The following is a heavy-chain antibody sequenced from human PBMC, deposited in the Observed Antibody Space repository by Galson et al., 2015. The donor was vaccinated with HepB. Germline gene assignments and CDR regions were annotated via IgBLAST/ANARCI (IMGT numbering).Heavy chain of an antibody. CDR2: ISAYNGNT. CDR1: GYTFTSYG. D-gene: IGHD3-22*01. Sequence: SVKVSCKASGYTFTSYGISWVRQAPGQGLEWMGWISAYNGNTNYAQKLQGRVTMTTDTSTSTAYMELRSLRSDDTAVYYCARGGTYYYDSSGYYYKPFDYWGQGTLVTVSS. V-gene: IGHV1-18*01. J-gene: IGHJ4*02. CDR3: ARGGTYYYDSSGYYYKPFDY.